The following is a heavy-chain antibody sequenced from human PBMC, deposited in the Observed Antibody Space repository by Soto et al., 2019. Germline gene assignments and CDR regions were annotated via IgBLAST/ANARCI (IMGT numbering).Heavy chain of an antibody. Sequence: PGGTLRLSCSASRIACTSYTISWRRHAPCHWLEWVSAISGSGGSTYYADSVKGRFTISRDNSKNTLYLQMNSLRAEDTAVYYCAFPPYYYDSSGYSMEDYFDYWGQGALVTVSS. CDR2: ISGSGGST. D-gene: IGHD3-22*01. V-gene: IGHV3-23*01. CDR1: RIACTSYT. CDR3: AFPPYYYDSSGYSMEDYFDY. J-gene: IGHJ4*02.